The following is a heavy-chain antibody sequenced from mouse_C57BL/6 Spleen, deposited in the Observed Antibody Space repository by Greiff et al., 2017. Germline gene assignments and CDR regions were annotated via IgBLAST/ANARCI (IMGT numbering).Heavy chain of an antibody. J-gene: IGHJ3*01. CDR2: IWWDDDK. CDR3: ARIHNYDYDGGFAY. D-gene: IGHD2-4*01. Sequence: QVQLQQSGPGILQPSQTLSLTCSFSGFSLSTFGMGVGWIRQPSGKGLEWLAHIWWDDDKYYNPALKSRLTISKDTSNNQVFLKIANVDTADTATYYCARIHNYDYDGGFAYWGQGTLVTVSA. CDR1: GFSLSTFGMG. V-gene: IGHV8-8*01.